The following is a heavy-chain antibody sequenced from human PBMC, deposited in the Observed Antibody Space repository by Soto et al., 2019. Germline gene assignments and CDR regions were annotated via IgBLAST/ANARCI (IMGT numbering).Heavy chain of an antibody. CDR2: INHSGST. CDR3: ARLAYAHYYYYGMDV. V-gene: IGHV4-34*01. J-gene: IGHJ6*02. D-gene: IGHD4-17*01. Sequence: PSETLSRTCAVYGGSFSGYYWSWSRQPPGKGLEWIGEINHSGSTNYTPSLKSRVTISVDTSKNQFSLKLSSVTAADTAVYYCARLAYAHYYYYGMDVWGQGTTVT. CDR1: GGSFSGYY.